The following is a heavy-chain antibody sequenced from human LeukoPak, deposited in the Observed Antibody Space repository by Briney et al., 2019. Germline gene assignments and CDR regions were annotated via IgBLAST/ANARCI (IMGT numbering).Heavy chain of an antibody. D-gene: IGHD2-2*01. J-gene: IGHJ4*02. CDR1: GFTFSSYA. Sequence: GGPLRLSCAASGFTFSSYAMSRVRQAPGKGLEWVSAISGSGGSTYYADSVKGRFTISRDNSKNTLYLQMNSLRAEDTAVYYCAKDKWDIVVVPAAGYRGQGTLVTVSS. CDR3: AKDKWDIVVVPAAGY. V-gene: IGHV3-23*01. CDR2: ISGSGGST.